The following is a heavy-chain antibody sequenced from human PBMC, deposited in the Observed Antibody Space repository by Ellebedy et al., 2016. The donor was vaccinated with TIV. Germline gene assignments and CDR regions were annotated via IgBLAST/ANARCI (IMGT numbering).Heavy chain of an antibody. CDR2: ISGSDTCT. J-gene: IGHJ4*02. D-gene: IGHD5-24*01. CDR1: GFPFSSNA. Sequence: GESLKISCAASGFPFSSNALSRLRQAPGMGLEWVSTISGSDTCTYYAESVKGRFTVSRDNSKNTLYLQMNSLRAEDTALYYWGKRGLGDGYKRFDYWGQGTLVTVSS. V-gene: IGHV3-23*01. CDR3: GKRGLGDGYKRFDY.